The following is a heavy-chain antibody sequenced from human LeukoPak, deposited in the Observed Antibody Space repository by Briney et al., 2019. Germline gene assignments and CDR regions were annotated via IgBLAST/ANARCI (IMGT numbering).Heavy chain of an antibody. D-gene: IGHD1-14*01. V-gene: IGHV5-51*01. Sequence: GESLKISCKGFGDSFTSYWIGWVRQLPGKGLEWMGIIYPGNSDTQYSPSFEGQVTISVDKSTSTAYLQWSSLKASDTAMYYCACRKYFSTWSDPWGQGTLVTVSS. CDR3: ACRKYFSTWSDP. J-gene: IGHJ5*02. CDR1: GDSFTSYW. CDR2: IYPGNSDT.